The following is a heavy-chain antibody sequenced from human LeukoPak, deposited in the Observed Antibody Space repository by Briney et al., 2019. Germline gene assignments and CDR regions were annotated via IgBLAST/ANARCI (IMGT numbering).Heavy chain of an antibody. CDR2: SRNKANSYTT. Sequence: GGSLRLSCAASGVTLSDHHMDWVRQPPGKGLEWIGRSRNKANSYTTEYAASVKGRFAISRDDSNNSLYLQMNSLKSEDTAVYYCARSPEVGYGYHYFDYWGQGTLVTVSS. CDR3: ARSPEVGYGYHYFDY. CDR1: GVTLSDHH. V-gene: IGHV3-72*01. J-gene: IGHJ4*02. D-gene: IGHD3-16*02.